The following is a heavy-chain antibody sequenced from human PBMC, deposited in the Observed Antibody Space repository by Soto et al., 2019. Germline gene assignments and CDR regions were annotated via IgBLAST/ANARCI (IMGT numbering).Heavy chain of an antibody. D-gene: IGHD2-2*01. CDR1: GFTFSNYW. CDR3: ARAECSTPNCLTAYYSYGLDV. CDR2: IKIDGSST. Sequence: GGSLRLSCAASGFTFSNYWIHWVRQAPGKGLVWVSLIKIDGSSTNYADLVKGRFTISRDNAKNTVYLQMDSLRVEVKAVYYCARAECSTPNCLTAYYSYGLDVWGQGTTGTVSS. J-gene: IGHJ6*02. V-gene: IGHV3-74*01.